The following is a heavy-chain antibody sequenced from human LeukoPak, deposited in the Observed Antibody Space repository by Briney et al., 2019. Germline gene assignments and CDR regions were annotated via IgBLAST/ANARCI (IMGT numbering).Heavy chain of an antibody. CDR1: GFTFSSYA. D-gene: IGHD3-22*01. J-gene: IGHJ4*02. V-gene: IGHV3-23*01. CDR2: ISGSSGST. Sequence: GGSLRLSCAASGFTFSSYAMSWVRQAPGKGLEWVSAISGSSGSTYYADSVKGRFTISRDNSKNTLYLQMNSLRAEDTAVYYCAKGSYYYDSFFDYWGQGTLVTVSS. CDR3: AKGSYYYDSFFDY.